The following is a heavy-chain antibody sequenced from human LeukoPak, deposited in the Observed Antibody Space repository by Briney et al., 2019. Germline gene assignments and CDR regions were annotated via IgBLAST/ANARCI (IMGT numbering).Heavy chain of an antibody. CDR2: IYYSGST. D-gene: IGHD6-13*01. CDR3: ARGRGSSSWYFDY. V-gene: IGHV4-59*12. J-gene: IGHJ4*02. CDR1: GGSISSYY. Sequence: SETLSLTCTVSGGSISSYYWSWIRQPPGKGLEWIGYIYYSGSTNYNPSLKSRVTISVDTSKNQFSLKLSSVTAADTAVYYCARGRGSSSWYFDYWGQGTLVTVSS.